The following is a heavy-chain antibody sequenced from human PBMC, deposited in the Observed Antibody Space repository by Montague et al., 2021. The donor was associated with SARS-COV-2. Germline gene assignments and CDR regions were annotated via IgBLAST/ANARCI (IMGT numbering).Heavy chain of an antibody. CDR3: ARGGTYHYGMDV. V-gene: IGHV4-59*02. CDR1: GVSVTDYY. D-gene: IGHD3-16*01. J-gene: IGHJ6*02. CDR2: IYYTGNT. Sequence: SETLSLTCTVSGVSVTDYYWSWIRQPPGKGLEWIGEIYYTGNTNYNPSLKSRVTIFIDKSKNHFSLQLSSVTAADTAVYYCARGGTYHYGMDVWGQGTTVAVSS.